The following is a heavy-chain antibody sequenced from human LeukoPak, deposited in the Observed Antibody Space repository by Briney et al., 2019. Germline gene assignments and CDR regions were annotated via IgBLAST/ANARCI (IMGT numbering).Heavy chain of an antibody. CDR3: ARDRGIAEADSFDP. D-gene: IGHD6-13*01. V-gene: IGHV1-18*01. J-gene: IGHJ5*02. Sequence: ASVTDSFKATGYTYTPEGIRWVRPPPGQGLAWMGWIDTYSGKTNYAQKFQGRVTMTSDTSTSTAYMELRSLRSDDTAVYYCARDRGIAEADSFDPWGQGTLVTVSS. CDR1: GYTYTPEG. CDR2: IDTYSGKT.